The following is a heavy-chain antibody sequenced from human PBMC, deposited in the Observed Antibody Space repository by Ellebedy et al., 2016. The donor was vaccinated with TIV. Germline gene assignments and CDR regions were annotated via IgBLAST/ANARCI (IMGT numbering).Heavy chain of an antibody. J-gene: IGHJ6*03. CDR2: VNPNSGYT. D-gene: IGHD5-18*01. CDR3: GTPMVGDFSYYYMDV. V-gene: IGHV1-8*01. Sequence: ASVKVSCXASGYTFTSYDTHWVRQAPGQGLEWMGWVNPNSGYTGYAQMFQGRVTMTRNTSINTAYMELRSLRSDDTAVYYCGTPMVGDFSYYYMDVWGKGTTVTVSS. CDR1: GYTFTSYD.